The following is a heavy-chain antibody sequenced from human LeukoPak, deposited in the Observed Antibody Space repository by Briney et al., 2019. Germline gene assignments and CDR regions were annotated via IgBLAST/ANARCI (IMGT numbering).Heavy chain of an antibody. V-gene: IGHV3-7*03. Sequence: PGGSLRLSCAASGFIFTTYWMTWVRPAPGKGLEWVANIKQDGSETYYVDSVKGRFTIFRDNTKNSPYLQMINLRAEDTAMYYCASSVFSFSGSQWDPFDIWGQGTMVTVSS. CDR2: IKQDGSET. J-gene: IGHJ3*02. D-gene: IGHD6-19*01. CDR1: GFIFTTYW. CDR3: ASSVFSFSGSQWDPFDI.